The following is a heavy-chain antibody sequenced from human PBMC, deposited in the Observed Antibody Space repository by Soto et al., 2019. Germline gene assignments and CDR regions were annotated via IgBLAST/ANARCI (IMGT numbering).Heavy chain of an antibody. V-gene: IGHV3-23*01. CDR3: AKPAPIVIVPAARIDS. D-gene: IGHD2-2*01. CDR2: ISDSGVST. CDR1: GFTFSSYA. Sequence: VQLLESGGGLVQAGGSLRLSCAASGFTFSSYAMSWVRQAPGTGLEWVSAISDSGVSTYYADSVRGRFTISRDNSKNTLYLEMNGLRAEDTAVYYCAKPAPIVIVPAARIDSWGQGTLVTVSS. J-gene: IGHJ4*02.